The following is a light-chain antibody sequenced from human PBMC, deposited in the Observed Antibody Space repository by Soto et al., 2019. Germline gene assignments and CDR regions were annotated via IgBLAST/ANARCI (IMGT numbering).Light chain of an antibody. J-gene: IGKJ5*01. Sequence: EVVMTQSPATLSVSPGERATLSCRASQSFSSNLAWYQQKPGQAPRLLIYGASTRATGVPARFSGSGSGTEFTLTISSLQSEDFAVYYCQQYNNWPRTFGQGTRLEL. CDR3: QQYNNWPRT. CDR2: GAS. V-gene: IGKV3-15*01. CDR1: QSFSSN.